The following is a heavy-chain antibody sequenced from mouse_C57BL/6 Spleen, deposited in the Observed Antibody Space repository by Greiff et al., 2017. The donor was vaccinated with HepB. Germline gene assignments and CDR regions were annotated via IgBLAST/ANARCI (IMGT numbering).Heavy chain of an antibody. Sequence: DVQLQESGPGMVKPSQSLSLTCTVTGYSITSGYDWHWIRHFPGNKLEWMGYISYSGSTNYNPSLKSRISITHDTSKNHFFLKLNSVTTEDTATYYCARGVGLYFDYWGQGTTLTVSS. CDR3: ARGVGLYFDY. CDR1: GYSITSGYD. J-gene: IGHJ2*01. CDR2: ISYSGST. V-gene: IGHV3-1*01. D-gene: IGHD4-1*01.